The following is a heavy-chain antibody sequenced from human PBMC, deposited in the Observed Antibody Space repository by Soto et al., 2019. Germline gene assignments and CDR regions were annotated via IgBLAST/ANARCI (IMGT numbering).Heavy chain of an antibody. Sequence: QVQLVESGGGVVQPGRSLRLSCAASGFTFSSYGMHWVRQAPGKGLEWVAVISYDGSNKYYADSVKGRFTISRDNSKNTLYLQMNSLRAEDTAVYYCAKGGIVGASKTFNYFDYWGQGTLVTVSS. V-gene: IGHV3-30*18. D-gene: IGHD1-26*01. J-gene: IGHJ4*02. CDR2: ISYDGSNK. CDR3: AKGGIVGASKTFNYFDY. CDR1: GFTFSSYG.